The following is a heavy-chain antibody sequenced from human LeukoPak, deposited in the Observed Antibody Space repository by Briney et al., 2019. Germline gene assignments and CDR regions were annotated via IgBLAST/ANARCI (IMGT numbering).Heavy chain of an antibody. J-gene: IGHJ3*02. CDR2: IYSGGST. D-gene: IGHD6-19*01. CDR1: GFSVSSNY. Sequence: PGGSLRLSCAASGFSVSSNYMSWGRKSPGKGLEGGSVIYSGGSTYDTDSVKGQFTISRDHSKNTLYLQMNSLRPEDTAVYYCARGGYSSGWFHAFDIWGQGTMVTVSS. V-gene: IGHV3-66*02. CDR3: ARGGYSSGWFHAFDI.